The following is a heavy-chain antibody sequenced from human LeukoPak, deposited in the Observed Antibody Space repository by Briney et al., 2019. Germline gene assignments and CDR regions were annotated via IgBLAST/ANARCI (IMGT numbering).Heavy chain of an antibody. D-gene: IGHD5-24*01. Sequence: PGGCQRLSCAAAGFTLSSNAMSWVRPAAGNGLEWVSGISGSGGSTYYADSAKGRFTISRDNTKTTLYLQMNSLRAEDTAVYYCAKPRGSTFNYYFDYWGQGTLVTVSS. CDR2: ISGSGGST. J-gene: IGHJ4*02. V-gene: IGHV3-23*01. CDR3: AKPRGSTFNYYFDY. CDR1: GFTLSSNA.